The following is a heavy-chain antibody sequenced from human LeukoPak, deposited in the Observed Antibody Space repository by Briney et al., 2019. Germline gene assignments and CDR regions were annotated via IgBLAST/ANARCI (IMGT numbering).Heavy chain of an antibody. CDR3: ARNTAMDV. J-gene: IGHJ6*02. CDR2: ISYDRSNI. CDR1: GFTFGSYA. V-gene: IGHV3-30-3*01. Sequence: GGSLRLSCAASGFTFGSYAMHWVRQTPGKGLEWVAVISYDRSNIYYADSVKGRFTISRDNSKNTLYLQMNSLRAEDTAVYYCARNTAMDVWGQGTTVTVSS.